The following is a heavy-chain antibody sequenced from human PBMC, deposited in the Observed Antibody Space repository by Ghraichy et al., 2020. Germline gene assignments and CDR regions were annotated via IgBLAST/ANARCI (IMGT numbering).Heavy chain of an antibody. CDR1: GLTVTTNY. D-gene: IGHD6-13*01. V-gene: IGHV3-53*01. J-gene: IGHJ4*02. CDR2: FYSGSGT. CDR3: ARGGQALDSRWYDFDY. Sequence: GESLRLSCAVSGLTVTTNYMSWVRQAPGKGLEWLSVFYSGSGTSYADSVRGRFTISRGDSENTLYLQMNSLRAEDTAVYYCARGGQALDSRWYDFDYWGQGTLVTVSS.